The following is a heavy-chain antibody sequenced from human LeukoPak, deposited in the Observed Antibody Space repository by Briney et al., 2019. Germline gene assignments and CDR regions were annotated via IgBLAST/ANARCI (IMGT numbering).Heavy chain of an antibody. J-gene: IGHJ4*02. D-gene: IGHD3-22*01. V-gene: IGHV3-21*01. Sequence: PGGSLRLSCAASGFTFSSYSTNWVRQAPGKGLEWVSSISSSSSYIYYADSVKGRFTISRDNAKNSLYLQMNSLRAEDTAVYYCAREDDSSGYYHFDYWGQGTLVTVSS. CDR2: ISSSSSYI. CDR1: GFTFSSYS. CDR3: AREDDSSGYYHFDY.